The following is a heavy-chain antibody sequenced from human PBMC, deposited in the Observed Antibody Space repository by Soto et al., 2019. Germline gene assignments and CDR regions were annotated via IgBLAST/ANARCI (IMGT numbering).Heavy chain of an antibody. CDR1: EFTFDDYA. D-gene: IGHD2-21*01. J-gene: IGHJ4*02. CDR3: VKDKSLGGEASTYYFDF. Sequence: EVQLVESGGGLVHPGRSLRLSCAASEFTFDDYAMHWVRQAPGKGLEWVAFISWSSVYTGYADSVKGRFTISRDNAKNSLYLEMNSLTPEATALYYRVKDKSLGGEASTYYFDFWGQGTLVTVSS. CDR2: ISWSSVYT. V-gene: IGHV3-9*01.